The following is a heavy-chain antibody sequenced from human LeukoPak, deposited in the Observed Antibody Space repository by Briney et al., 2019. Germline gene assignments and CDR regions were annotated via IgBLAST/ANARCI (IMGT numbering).Heavy chain of an antibody. Sequence: PGGSLRLSCAVSGITLSNYGMSWVRQAPGKGLEWVAGMSDSGGRTNYADSVKGRFTISRDNPKNTLYLQMNSLRAEDTAVYFCAKGSGSGWYGWFAPWGQGTLVTVSS. J-gene: IGHJ5*02. D-gene: IGHD6-19*01. V-gene: IGHV3-23*01. CDR1: GITLSNYG. CDR2: MSDSGGRT. CDR3: AKGSGSGWYGWFAP.